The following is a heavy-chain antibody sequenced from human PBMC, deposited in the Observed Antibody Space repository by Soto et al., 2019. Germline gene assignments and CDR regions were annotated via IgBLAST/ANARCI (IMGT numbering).Heavy chain of an antibody. CDR1: GGSISSYY. CDR3: ARTLKRYYFDY. Sequence: SETLSLTCTVSGGSISSYYWSWIRQPPGKGLEWIGYIYYSGSTNYNPSLKSRVTISVDTSKNQFSLKLSSVTAADTAVYYCARTLKRYYFDYWGQGTLVTVSS. V-gene: IGHV4-59*01. J-gene: IGHJ4*02. CDR2: IYYSGST.